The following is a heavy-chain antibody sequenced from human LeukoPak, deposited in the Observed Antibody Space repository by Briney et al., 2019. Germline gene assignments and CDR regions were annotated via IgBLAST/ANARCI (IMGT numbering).Heavy chain of an antibody. CDR1: GYSISSGYY. CDR2: IYYSGST. CDR3: ARGPMVRGVIFAFDI. D-gene: IGHD3-10*01. V-gene: IGHV4-38-2*02. Sequence: PSETLSLTCSVSGYSISSGYYWGWIRQPPGKGLEWIGYIYYSGSTNYNPSLKSRVTISVDTSKNQFSLKLSSVTAADTAMYYCARGPMVRGVIFAFDIWGQGTMVTVSS. J-gene: IGHJ3*02.